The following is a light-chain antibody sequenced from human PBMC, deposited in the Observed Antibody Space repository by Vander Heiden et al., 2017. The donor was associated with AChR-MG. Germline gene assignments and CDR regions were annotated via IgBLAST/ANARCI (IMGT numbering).Light chain of an antibody. J-gene: IGLJ2*01. V-gene: IGLV2-8*01. CDR1: SSDVGDYNY. Sequence: QSALTHPPSASASPGQSVTISCTRTSSDVGDYNYVSWYQQHPGNAPKLMIYEVSKRPAGVPDRFSGSKSGNTASLTVSGLQAEDEADYYCSSYAGTNNLVFGGGTKLTVL. CDR3: SSYAGTNNLV. CDR2: EVS.